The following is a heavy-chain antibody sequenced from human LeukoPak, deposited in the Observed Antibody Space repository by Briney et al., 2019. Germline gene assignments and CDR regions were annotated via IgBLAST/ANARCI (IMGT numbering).Heavy chain of an antibody. J-gene: IGHJ4*02. V-gene: IGHV1-69*10. D-gene: IGHD1-26*01. CDR3: ARGTHGEATGQFDY. CDR2: IIPILGTA. CDR1: GGPFSSYA. Sequence: VASVKVSCKASGGPFSSYAISWVRQAPGQGLEWMGGIIPILGTANYAQKFQGRVTITADKSTSTAYMELSSLRSEDTAVYYCARGTHGEATGQFDYWGQGTLVTVSS.